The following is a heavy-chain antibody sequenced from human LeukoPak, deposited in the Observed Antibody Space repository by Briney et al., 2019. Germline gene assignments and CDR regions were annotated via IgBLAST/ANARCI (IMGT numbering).Heavy chain of an antibody. CDR2: IYWDDDK. CDR3: AHKPASSTHFDF. D-gene: IGHD6-13*01. J-gene: IGHJ4*02. V-gene: IGHV2-5*02. CDR1: GFSLSTTGVS. Sequence: ESGPTLVNPTQTLTLTCTFSGFSLSTTGVSVGWIRQPPGEALEWLALIYWDDDKPYSPSLKSRLAITKDTSKNQVILRMTDMDPVDTATYYCAHKPASSTHFDFWGQGTLVTVSS.